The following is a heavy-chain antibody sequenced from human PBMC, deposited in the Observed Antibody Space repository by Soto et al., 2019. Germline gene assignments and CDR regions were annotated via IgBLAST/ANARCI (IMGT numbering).Heavy chain of an antibody. CDR1: GFTFRSFG. CDR3: VRSKGGYSYGTPFDY. Sequence: PGGSMRVSWRAAGFTFRSFGRSWVRQATGKGLEWVSYISGSSGSTYYADSVKGRFTISRDNAENSLYLQMNSLRPEDTALYYCVRSKGGYSYGTPFDYWGQGTLVTVSS. CDR2: ISGSSGST. V-gene: IGHV3-23*01. J-gene: IGHJ4*02. D-gene: IGHD5-18*01.